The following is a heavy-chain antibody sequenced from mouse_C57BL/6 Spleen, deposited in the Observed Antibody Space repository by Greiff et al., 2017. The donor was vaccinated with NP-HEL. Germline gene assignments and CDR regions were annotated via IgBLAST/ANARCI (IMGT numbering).Heavy chain of an antibody. CDR1: GYTFTSYW. CDR2: IYPGSGST. D-gene: IGHD2-5*01. CDR3: ARSDYSNLYAMDY. J-gene: IGHJ4*01. V-gene: IGHV1-55*01. Sequence: QVQLQQPGAELVKPGASVKMSCKASGYTFTSYWITWVKQRPGQGLEWIGDIYPGSGSTNYNEKFKSKATLTVDTSSSTAYMQLSSLTSEDSAVYYCARSDYSNLYAMDYWGQGTSVTVSS.